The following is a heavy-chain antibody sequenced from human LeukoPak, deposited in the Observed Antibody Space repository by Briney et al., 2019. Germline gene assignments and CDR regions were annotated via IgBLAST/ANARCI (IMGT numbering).Heavy chain of an antibody. Sequence: SETLSLTCTVSGGSVSSGSYYWSWIRQPPGKGLEWIGYIYYSGSTNYNPSLKSRVTISVDTSKNQFSLKLSSVTAADTAVYYCARGVRVQGWFDPWGQGTLVTVSS. D-gene: IGHD2-8*01. CDR1: GGSVSSGSYY. J-gene: IGHJ5*02. CDR2: IYYSGST. CDR3: ARGVRVQGWFDP. V-gene: IGHV4-61*01.